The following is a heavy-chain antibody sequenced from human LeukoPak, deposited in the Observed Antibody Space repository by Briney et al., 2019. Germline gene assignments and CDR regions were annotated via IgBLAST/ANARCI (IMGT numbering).Heavy chain of an antibody. CDR2: INPNSGGT. CDR3: ARDRQVGGDDAFDI. V-gene: IGHV1-2*06. Sequence: ASVKVSCKASGYTFTCYYMHWVRQAPGQGLEWMGRINPNSGGTNYAQKFQGRVTMTRDTSISTAYMELSRLRSDDTAVYYCARDRQVGGDDAFDIWGQGTMVTVSS. CDR1: GYTFTCYY. D-gene: IGHD7-27*01. J-gene: IGHJ3*02.